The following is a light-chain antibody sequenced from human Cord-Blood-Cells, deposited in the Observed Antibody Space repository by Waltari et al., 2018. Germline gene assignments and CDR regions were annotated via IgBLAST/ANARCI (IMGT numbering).Light chain of an antibody. CDR1: SSDVGSYNR. CDR3: SSYTSSSTYV. Sequence: QSALTQPPSVSGSPGQSVTISCTGTSSDVGSYNRVSWYQQPPGTAPKLMIYEVSNRPSGVPGRFSGSKSGATASRTISRLQAEDEADYFCSSYTSSSTYVFGTGTKVTVL. V-gene: IGLV2-18*02. J-gene: IGLJ1*01. CDR2: EVS.